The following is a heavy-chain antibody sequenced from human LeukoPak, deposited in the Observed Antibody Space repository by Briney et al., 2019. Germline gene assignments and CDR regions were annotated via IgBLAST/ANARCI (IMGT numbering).Heavy chain of an antibody. CDR1: GGTFSSYT. D-gene: IGHD2-15*01. CDR2: IIPILGIA. Sequence: AASVKVPCMPSGGTFSSYTISWVRQAPGQGLEWMGRIIPILGIANYAQKFQGRVTLTADKSTSTAYMELSSLRSEDTAVYYCARGGSLPQERAFDIWGQGTMVTVSS. V-gene: IGHV1-69*02. J-gene: IGHJ3*02. CDR3: ARGGSLPQERAFDI.